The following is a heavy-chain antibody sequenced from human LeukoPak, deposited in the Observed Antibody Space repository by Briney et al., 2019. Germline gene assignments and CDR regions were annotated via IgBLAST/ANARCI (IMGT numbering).Heavy chain of an antibody. Sequence: SVKVSCKASGGTFSSYAISWVRQAPGQGLEWMGRIIPIFGTANYAQKFQGRVTITTDESTSTAYMELSSLRSEDTAVYYCARPNRGSGYDGAFDIWGQGTMITVSS. J-gene: IGHJ3*02. CDR3: ARPNRGSGYDGAFDI. V-gene: IGHV1-69*05. CDR1: GGTFSSYA. D-gene: IGHD5-12*01. CDR2: IIPIFGTA.